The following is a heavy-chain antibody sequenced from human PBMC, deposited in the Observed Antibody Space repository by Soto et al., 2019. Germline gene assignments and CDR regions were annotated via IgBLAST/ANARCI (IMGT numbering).Heavy chain of an antibody. J-gene: IGHJ4*02. Sequence: QVQLVESGGGVVQPGRSLRLSCAASGFTFNTYGMHWVRQAPGKGLEWVSFISYDGSYKYSADSVKGRFTISRDNSKNTLYLQMNSLRAEDTAVYSCAKASTVAADDYWGQGTLVTVSS. V-gene: IGHV3-30*18. CDR1: GFTFNTYG. CDR2: ISYDGSYK. CDR3: AKASTVAADDY. D-gene: IGHD6-13*01.